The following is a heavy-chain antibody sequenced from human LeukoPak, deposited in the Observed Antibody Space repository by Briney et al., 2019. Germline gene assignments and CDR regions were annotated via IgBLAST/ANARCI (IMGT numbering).Heavy chain of an antibody. V-gene: IGHV4-34*01. CDR2: IYHTGST. CDR1: GGSFSGYY. CDR3: ARDDFGVALRGV. Sequence: PSETLSLTCAVYGGSFSGYYWSWIRQSPGKGLEWIGQIYHTGSTNYNPSLKSRVTILLDRSKNQFSLKLSSVTAADTAVYYCARDDFGVALRGVWGMGTTVIVSS. J-gene: IGHJ6*04. D-gene: IGHD3-3*01.